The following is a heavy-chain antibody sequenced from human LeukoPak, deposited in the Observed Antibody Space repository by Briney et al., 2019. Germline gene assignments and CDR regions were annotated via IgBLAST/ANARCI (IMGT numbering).Heavy chain of an antibody. CDR2: ISSSGSTI. Sequence: GGSLRLSCAASGFTFSDYYMSWIRQAPGKGLEWVSYISSSGSTIYYADSVKGRFTISRDNAKNSLYLQMNGLRAEDTAVYYCARGSGYYYYYYMDVWGKGTTVTVSS. CDR1: GFTFSDYY. V-gene: IGHV3-11*04. CDR3: ARGSGYYYYYYMDV. J-gene: IGHJ6*03.